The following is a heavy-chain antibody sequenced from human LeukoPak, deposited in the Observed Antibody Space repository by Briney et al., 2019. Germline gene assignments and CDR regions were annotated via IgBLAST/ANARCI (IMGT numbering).Heavy chain of an antibody. V-gene: IGHV4-34*01. CDR3: ARGYIIAAAGRYFGY. J-gene: IGHJ4*02. Sequence: SETLSLTCAVYGGSFSGYYWSWIRQPPGKGLEWIGEINHSGSTNYNPSLKSRVTISVDTSKNQFSLKLSSVTAADTAVYYCARGYIIAAAGRYFGYWGQGTLVTVSS. D-gene: IGHD6-13*01. CDR2: INHSGST. CDR1: GGSFSGYY.